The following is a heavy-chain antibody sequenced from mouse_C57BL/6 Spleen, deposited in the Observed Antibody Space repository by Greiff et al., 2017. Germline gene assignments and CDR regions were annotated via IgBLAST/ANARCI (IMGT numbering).Heavy chain of an antibody. CDR2: ISSGGDYI. CDR1: GFTFSSYA. V-gene: IGHV5-9-1*02. J-gene: IGHJ4*01. Sequence: EVMLVESGEGLVKPGGSLKLSCAASGFTFSSYAMSWVRQTPEKRLEWVAYISSGGDYIYYADTVKGRFTISRDNARNTLYLQMSSLKSEDTAMYYCTRVDDGYSLLYAMDYWGQGTSVTVSS. D-gene: IGHD2-3*01. CDR3: TRVDDGYSLLYAMDY.